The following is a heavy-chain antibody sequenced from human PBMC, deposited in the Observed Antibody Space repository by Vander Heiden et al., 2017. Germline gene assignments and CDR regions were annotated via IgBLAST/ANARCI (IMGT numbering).Heavy chain of an antibody. D-gene: IGHD3-10*01. CDR1: GYTFTTNY. CDR2: INPDGGVT. V-gene: IGHV1-46*01. CDR3: ARDKDPSGNDYFDY. J-gene: IGHJ4*02. Sequence: QVQLVQSGAEVKRPGAAVMVSCKTSGYTFTTNYMHWVRQAPGQGLEWMGIINPDGGVTSYAQKFQGRVTMTRDTSTSTVYMELSSLRSEDTAVYYCARDKDPSGNDYFDYWGQGTLVTVSS.